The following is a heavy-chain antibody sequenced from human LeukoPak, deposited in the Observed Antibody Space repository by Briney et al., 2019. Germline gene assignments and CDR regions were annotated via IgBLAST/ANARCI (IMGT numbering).Heavy chain of an antibody. J-gene: IGHJ4*02. V-gene: IGHV1-3*01. CDR2: INAGNGNT. CDR1: GYTFTSYA. Sequence: ASVKVSCKASGYTFTSYAMHWVRQAPGQRLEWMGWINAGNGNTKYSQKFQGRVTITRDTSASTASMELSSLRSEDTAVYYCATVDGGTEYFDYWGQGTLVTVSS. D-gene: IGHD3-16*01. CDR3: ATVDGGTEYFDY.